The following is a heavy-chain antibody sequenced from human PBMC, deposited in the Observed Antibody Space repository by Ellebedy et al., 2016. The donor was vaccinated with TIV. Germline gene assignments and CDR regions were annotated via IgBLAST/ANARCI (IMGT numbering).Heavy chain of an antibody. V-gene: IGHV3-30*04. Sequence: GESLKISXAASGFTFSRYAMHWVRQAPGKGLEWVAVISYDGSYKYYADSVKGRFTISRDNSKSTLSLEMNSLRAEDTAVYFCARGGYYDSNGYPRCDYWGQGTLVTVSS. CDR3: ARGGYYDSNGYPRCDY. CDR2: ISYDGSYK. J-gene: IGHJ4*02. CDR1: GFTFSRYA. D-gene: IGHD3-22*01.